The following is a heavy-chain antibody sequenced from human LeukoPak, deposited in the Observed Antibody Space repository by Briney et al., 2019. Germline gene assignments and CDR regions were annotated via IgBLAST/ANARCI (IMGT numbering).Heavy chain of an antibody. CDR2: ISTSGST. Sequence: KASQTLSLTCTVSGGSISTNNYYWNWIRQPAGKGLEWIGRISTSGSTSYNPSLKSRVTISVDTSKNQFSLNLISVTAADTAVYYCAREFMFVRSGSLMTAEYLQHWGPGTLVTVSS. CDR3: AREFMFVRSGSLMTAEYLQH. D-gene: IGHD3-3*01. V-gene: IGHV4-61*02. CDR1: GGSISTNNYY. J-gene: IGHJ1*01.